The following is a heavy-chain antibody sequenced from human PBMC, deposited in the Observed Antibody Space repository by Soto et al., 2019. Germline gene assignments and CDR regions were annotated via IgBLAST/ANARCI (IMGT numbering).Heavy chain of an antibody. CDR2: FDPEDGET. CDR1: GYTLTELS. Sequence: ASVKVSCKVSGYTLTELSMHWVRQAPGKGLEWMGGFDPEDGETIYAQKFQGRVTMTEDTSTDTAYMELSGLRSEDTAVYYCATRVSSLGYYNGMNVWGQGTTVTVS. CDR3: ATRVSSLGYYNGMNV. D-gene: IGHD3-16*02. V-gene: IGHV1-24*01. J-gene: IGHJ6*02.